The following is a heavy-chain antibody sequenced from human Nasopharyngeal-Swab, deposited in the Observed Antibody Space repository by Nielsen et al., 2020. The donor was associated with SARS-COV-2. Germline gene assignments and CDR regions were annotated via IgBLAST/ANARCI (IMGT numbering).Heavy chain of an antibody. CDR1: GYTFTGYY. CDR3: ARPIGSIGYDQLAPLS. J-gene: IGHJ4*02. Sequence: ASVKVSCKASGYTFTGYYMHWVRQAPGQGLEWMGWISAYNGNTNYAWKFQGRLTMTTDTSTSTAYMELRSLTSDDTAVYYCARPIGSIGYDQLAPLSWGQGTLVTVSS. V-gene: IGHV1-18*04. CDR2: ISAYNGNT. D-gene: IGHD5-12*01.